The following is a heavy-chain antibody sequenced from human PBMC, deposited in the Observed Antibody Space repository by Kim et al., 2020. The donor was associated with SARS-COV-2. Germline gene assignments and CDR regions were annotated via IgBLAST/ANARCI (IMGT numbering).Heavy chain of an antibody. D-gene: IGHD2-21*02. V-gene: IGHV1-69*13. CDR1: GGTFSSYA. J-gene: IGHJ3*02. CDR2: IIPIFGTA. Sequence: SVKVSCKASGGTFSSYAISWVRQAPGQGLEWMGGIIPIFGTANYAQKFQGRVTITADESTSTAYMELSSLRSEDTAVYYCARDREVVTSENDAFDIWGQGTMVTVSS. CDR3: ARDREVVTSENDAFDI.